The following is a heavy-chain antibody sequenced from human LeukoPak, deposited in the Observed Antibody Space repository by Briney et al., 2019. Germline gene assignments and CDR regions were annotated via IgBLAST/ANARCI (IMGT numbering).Heavy chain of an antibody. D-gene: IGHD3-16*01. Sequence: GGSLRLSCAASGFTFSSYGMHWVRQAPGKGLEWVAFIRYDGSNKYYADSVKGRFTISRDNSKNTLYLQMNSLRAEDTAVYYCAKVRWGSDNALDSWGQGTLVTGSS. J-gene: IGHJ4*02. CDR1: GFTFSSYG. V-gene: IGHV3-30*02. CDR3: AKVRWGSDNALDS. CDR2: IRYDGSNK.